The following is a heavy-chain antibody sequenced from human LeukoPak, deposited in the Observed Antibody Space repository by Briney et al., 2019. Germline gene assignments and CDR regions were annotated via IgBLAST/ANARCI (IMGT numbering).Heavy chain of an antibody. D-gene: IGHD3-9*01. CDR1: GGSISSSSYY. CDR3: ARDKRVGDILTGYLREEAFDI. Sequence: PSETLSLTCTVSGGSISSSSYYWGWIRQPPGKGLEWIGSIYYSGSTYYKPSLKSRVTISVGTSKNQFSLKLSSVTAADTAVYYCARDKRVGDILTGYLREEAFDIWGQGTMVTVSS. J-gene: IGHJ3*02. V-gene: IGHV4-39*07. CDR2: IYYSGST.